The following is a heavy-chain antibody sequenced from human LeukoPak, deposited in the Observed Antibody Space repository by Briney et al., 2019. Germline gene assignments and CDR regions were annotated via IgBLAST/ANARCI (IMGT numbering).Heavy chain of an antibody. D-gene: IGHD3-10*01. CDR2: IYPGDSDT. Sequence: GESLKISCKGSGYSFTSYWIGWVRQMPGKGLEWMGIIYPGDSDTRYSPSFQGQVTISADKSISTAYPQWSSLKASDTAMYYCARHSHYGPGAKSNYYYYGMDVWGKGTTVTVSS. CDR1: GYSFTSYW. CDR3: ARHSHYGPGAKSNYYYYGMDV. V-gene: IGHV5-51*01. J-gene: IGHJ6*04.